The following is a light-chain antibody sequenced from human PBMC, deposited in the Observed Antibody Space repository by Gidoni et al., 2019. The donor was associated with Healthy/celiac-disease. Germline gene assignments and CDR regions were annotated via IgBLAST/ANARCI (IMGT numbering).Light chain of an antibody. CDR1: QSVLYSSNNKNY. CDR2: WAS. V-gene: IGKV4-1*01. CDR3: QQYYSTPRT. J-gene: IGKJ1*01. Sequence: DIVMTQSPDSLAVALCERATINSKSSQSVLYSSNNKNYLAWYQQKPGQPPKLLIYWASTRESGVPDRFSGSGSGTDFTLTISSLQAEDVAVYYCQQYYSTPRTFXXXTKVEIK.